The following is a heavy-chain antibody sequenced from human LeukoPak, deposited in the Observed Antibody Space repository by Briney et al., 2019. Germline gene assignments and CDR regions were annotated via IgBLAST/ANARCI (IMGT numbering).Heavy chain of an antibody. CDR3: ARDLRRVGKSGSYFAFDI. V-gene: IGHV1-69*13. CDR1: GGTFSSYA. CDR2: IIPIFGTA. D-gene: IGHD1-26*01. Sequence: GASVKVSCKASGGTFSSYAISWVRQAPGQGLEWMGGIIPIFGTANYAQKFQGRVTITADESTSTAYMELSSLRSEDTAVYYCARDLRRVGKSGSYFAFDIWGQGTMVTVSS. J-gene: IGHJ3*02.